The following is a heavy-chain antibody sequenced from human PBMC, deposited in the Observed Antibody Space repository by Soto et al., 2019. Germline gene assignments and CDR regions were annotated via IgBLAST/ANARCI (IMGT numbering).Heavy chain of an antibody. J-gene: IGHJ6*02. CDR2: INHSGST. CDR1: GGSFSGYY. D-gene: IGHD6-6*01. CDR3: ARGQGSSSSVYYYYGMDV. Sequence: SETLSLTCAVYGGSFSGYYCSWIRQPPGKGLEWIGEINHSGSTNYNPSLKSRVTISVDTSKNQFSLKLSSVTAADTAVYYCARGQGSSSSVYYYYGMDVWGQGTTVTVSS. V-gene: IGHV4-34*01.